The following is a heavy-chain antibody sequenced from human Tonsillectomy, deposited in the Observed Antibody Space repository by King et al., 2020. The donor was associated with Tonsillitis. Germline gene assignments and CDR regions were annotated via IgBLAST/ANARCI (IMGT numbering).Heavy chain of an antibody. CDR3: ATDDGNPESTDAFNI. CDR2: FDPDNGKT. Sequence: VQLVQSGAEVKKPGASVKVSCKVSGYTLTVLSMQWVRQAPGKGLEWMGGFDPDNGKTIYAQKFQGRVTMTEDTSTDTAYMELSSLRSEDSAVYYCATDDGNPESTDAFNIWGQGTMVTVSS. J-gene: IGHJ3*02. V-gene: IGHV1-24*01. D-gene: IGHD4-23*01. CDR1: GYTLTVLS.